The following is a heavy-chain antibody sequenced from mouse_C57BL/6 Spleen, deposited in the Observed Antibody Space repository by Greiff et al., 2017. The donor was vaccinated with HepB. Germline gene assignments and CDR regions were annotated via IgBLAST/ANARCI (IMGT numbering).Heavy chain of an antibody. CDR2: IDPSDSYT. V-gene: IGHV1-59*01. J-gene: IGHJ4*01. CDR3: GRYHGSGAMDY. CDR1: GYTFTSYW. Sequence: QVQLQQPGAELVRPGTSVKLSCKASGYTFTSYWMHWVKQRPGQGLEWIGVIDPSDSYTNYNQKFKGKATLTVDTSSSTAYMQLSSLTSEDSAVYYCGRYHGSGAMDYWGQGTSVTVSS. D-gene: IGHD1-1*01.